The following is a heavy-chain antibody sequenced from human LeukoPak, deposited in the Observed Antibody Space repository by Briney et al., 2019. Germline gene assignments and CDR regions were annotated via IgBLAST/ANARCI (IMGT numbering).Heavy chain of an antibody. CDR1: GGSISSYY. CDR2: IYYSGST. D-gene: IGHD6-13*01. CDR3: ARGSSSWPESDY. Sequence: SETLSLTCTVSGGSISSYYWSWLRQPPGKGLEWIGYIYYSGSTNYNPSLKSRVTISVDTSKNQFSLKLSSVTAADTAVYHCARGSSSWPESDYWGQGTLVTVSS. J-gene: IGHJ4*02. V-gene: IGHV4-59*01.